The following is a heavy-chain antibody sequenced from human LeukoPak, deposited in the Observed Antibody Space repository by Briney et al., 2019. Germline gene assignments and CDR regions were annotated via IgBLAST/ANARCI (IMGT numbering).Heavy chain of an antibody. D-gene: IGHD3-9*01. Sequence: GGSLRLSCAASGFTFSSYAMHWVRQAPGKGLEWVAVISYDGSNKYYADSVKGRFTISRDNSKNALYLQMNSLRAEDTAVYYCARAALYYDILTGYFDYWGQGTLVTVSS. CDR1: GFTFSSYA. CDR2: ISYDGSNK. V-gene: IGHV3-30-3*01. J-gene: IGHJ4*02. CDR3: ARAALYYDILTGYFDY.